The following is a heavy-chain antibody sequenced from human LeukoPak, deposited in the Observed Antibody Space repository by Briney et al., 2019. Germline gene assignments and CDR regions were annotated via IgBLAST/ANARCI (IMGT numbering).Heavy chain of an antibody. CDR2: IFYTGSA. Sequence: SETLSLTCAVSGDSTSSNSHYWGWIRQPPGKGLEWIASIFYTGSAYYNPSLKSRATISVDTSKNQFSLKLGSVTAADTAVYYCVRRKDFWSGLIGYWGQGTLATVSS. J-gene: IGHJ4*02. CDR1: GDSTSSNSHY. D-gene: IGHD3-3*01. CDR3: VRRKDFWSGLIGY. V-gene: IGHV4-39*01.